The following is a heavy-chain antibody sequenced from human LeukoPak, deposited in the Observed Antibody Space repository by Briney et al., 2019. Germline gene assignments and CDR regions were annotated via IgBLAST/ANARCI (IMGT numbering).Heavy chain of an antibody. CDR3: ATVYSGYDVVGEDY. J-gene: IGHJ4*02. CDR1: GGSFSGYY. CDR2: INHSGNT. V-gene: IGHV4-34*01. D-gene: IGHD5-12*01. Sequence: SETLSLACAVYGGSFSGYYWSWIRQPPGKGLEWIGEINHSGNTNYNPSLKSRVTISVDTSKNQFSLNLSSVTAADTAVYYCATVYSGYDVVGEDYWGQGTLVTVSS.